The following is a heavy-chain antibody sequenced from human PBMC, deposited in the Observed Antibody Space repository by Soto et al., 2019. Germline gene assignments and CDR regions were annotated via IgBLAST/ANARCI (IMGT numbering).Heavy chain of an antibody. J-gene: IGHJ6*03. V-gene: IGHV5-51*01. CDR3: ARVIAAAGTYYYYYMDA. D-gene: IGHD6-13*01. CDR2: IYPGDSDT. Sequence: GESLKISCKGSGYSFASYWIGLVRQMPGKGLEWMGIIYPGDSDTRYSPSFQGQVTISADKSISTAYLQWSSLKASDTAMYYCARVIAAAGTYYYYYMDAWGKGTTVTVSS. CDR1: GYSFASYW.